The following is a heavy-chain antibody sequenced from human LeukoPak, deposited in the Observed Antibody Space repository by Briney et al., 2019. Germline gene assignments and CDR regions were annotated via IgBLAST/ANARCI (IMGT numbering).Heavy chain of an antibody. CDR2: IYNSGTT. Sequence: SETLSLTCTVSGGSISSYYWSWIRQPPGEGLEWIGYIYNSGTTNYNPSLKSRVTISVDTSKNQFSLKLSSVTAADTAVYYCARLGSGSYRDWGQGTLVTVSS. CDR1: GGSISSYY. V-gene: IGHV4-59*08. CDR3: ARLGSGSYRD. D-gene: IGHD3-10*01. J-gene: IGHJ4*02.